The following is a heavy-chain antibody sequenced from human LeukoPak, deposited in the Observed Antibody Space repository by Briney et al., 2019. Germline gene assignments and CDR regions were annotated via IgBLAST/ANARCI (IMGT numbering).Heavy chain of an antibody. D-gene: IGHD4-17*01. V-gene: IGHV5-51*01. CDR3: ARRNLRYGDYGAFDI. Sequence: GESLKISCKGSGYSFTSYWIGWVRQMPGKGLEWMGIIYPGDSDTRYSPSFQGQVTISADKSISTAYLQWSSLKASDTAMYYCARRNLRYGDYGAFDIWGQGTMVTVSS. CDR1: GYSFTSYW. CDR2: IYPGDSDT. J-gene: IGHJ3*02.